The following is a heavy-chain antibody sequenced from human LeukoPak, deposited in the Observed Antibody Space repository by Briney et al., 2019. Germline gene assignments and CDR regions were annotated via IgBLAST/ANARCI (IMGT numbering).Heavy chain of an antibody. Sequence: ASVKVSCKASGYTFTSYYMHRVRQAPGQGLEWMGIINPSGGSTSYAQKFQGRVTMTRDTSTSTVYMELSSLRSEDTAVYYCALVVPAAINFDYWGQGTLVTVSS. D-gene: IGHD2-2*01. CDR2: INPSGGST. CDR3: ALVVPAAINFDY. V-gene: IGHV1-46*01. CDR1: GYTFTSYY. J-gene: IGHJ4*02.